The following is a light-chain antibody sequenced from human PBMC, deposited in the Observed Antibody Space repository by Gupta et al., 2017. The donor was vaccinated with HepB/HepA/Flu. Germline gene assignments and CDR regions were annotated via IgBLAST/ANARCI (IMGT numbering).Light chain of an antibody. J-gene: IGKJ1*01. CDR3: QKYDSART. CDR2: TVS. Sequence: ASVGDRVTITCRASQDIGKSLAWYQQKPGKIPRLLIYTVSTLQSGVPSRFSGSGSGTDFTLTISSLQPEDFATYYCQKYDSARTFGQGTKVEIK. V-gene: IGKV1-27*01. CDR1: QDIGKS.